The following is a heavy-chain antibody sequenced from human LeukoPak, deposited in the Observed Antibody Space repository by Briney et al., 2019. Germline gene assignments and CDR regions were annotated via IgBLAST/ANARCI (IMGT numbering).Heavy chain of an antibody. CDR3: AQVTWYTSRNFNY. CDR2: ISGSGGST. CDR1: GFTFSTYA. J-gene: IGHJ4*02. V-gene: IGHV3-23*01. Sequence: GGSLRLPCAASGFTFSTYAMSWVRQAPGKGLEWVSAISGSGGSTYYADSVKGRFTISRDISKNTLYLQMNSLRAEDTAVYYCAQVTWYTSRNFNYWGQGTLVIVSS. D-gene: IGHD6-13*01.